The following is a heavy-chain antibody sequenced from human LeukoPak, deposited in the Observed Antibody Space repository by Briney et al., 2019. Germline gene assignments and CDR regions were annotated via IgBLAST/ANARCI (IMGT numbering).Heavy chain of an antibody. CDR2: ISGSGGST. CDR3: ARNMMYYYGSGSYYSYDY. D-gene: IGHD3-10*01. Sequence: GGSLRLSCAASGFTFSSYAMSWVRQAPGKGLEWVSAISGSGGSTYYADSVKGRFTISRDNSKNTLYLQMNSLRAEDTAVYYCARNMMYYYGSGSYYSYDYWGQGTLVTVSS. CDR1: GFTFSSYA. V-gene: IGHV3-23*01. J-gene: IGHJ4*02.